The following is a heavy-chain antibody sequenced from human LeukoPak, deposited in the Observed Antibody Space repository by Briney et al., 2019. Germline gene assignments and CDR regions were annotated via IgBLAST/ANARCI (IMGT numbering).Heavy chain of an antibody. V-gene: IGHV1-2*06. CDR3: ARGRPADSSGYYS. CDR1: GYTFTGYY. D-gene: IGHD3-22*01. Sequence: ASVKVSCKASGYTFTGYYMHWVRQAPGQGVEWMGRINPNSGGTNYAQKFQGRVTMTRDTSISTAYMELSRLRSDDTAVYYCARGRPADSSGYYSWGQGTLVTVSS. CDR2: INPNSGGT. J-gene: IGHJ4*02.